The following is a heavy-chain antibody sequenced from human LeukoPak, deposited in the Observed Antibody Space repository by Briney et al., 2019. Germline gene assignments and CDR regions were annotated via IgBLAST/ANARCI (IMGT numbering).Heavy chain of an antibody. J-gene: IGHJ3*02. CDR3: AKDLSLVARAFDI. CDR1: GFTFDDYA. CDR2: ISWNSGSI. V-gene: IGHV3-9*01. D-gene: IGHD6-6*01. Sequence: GGSLRLSCAASGFTFDDYAMHWVRQAPGKGLEWVSGISWNSGSIGYADSVKGRFTISRDNAKNSLYLQMNSLRAEDTALYYCAKDLSLVARAFDIWGQGTMVTVSS.